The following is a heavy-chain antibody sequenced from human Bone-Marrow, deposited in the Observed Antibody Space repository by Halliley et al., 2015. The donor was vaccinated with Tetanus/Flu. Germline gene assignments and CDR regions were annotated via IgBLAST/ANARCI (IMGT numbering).Heavy chain of an antibody. D-gene: IGHD2-21*01. CDR2: IYSGGST. J-gene: IGHJ4*02. V-gene: IGHV3-53*01. CDR1: GFTVSSSY. Sequence: QLVQSGGGLIQPGGSLRLSCAASGFTVSSSYMSWVRQAPGKGLEWVSVIYSGGSTYYTDSVKGRFTISRDNSKNTLYLQMDSLRAEDTAVYYCAGTSYSVYFFDYWGQGTLVTVSS. CDR3: AGTSYSVYFFDY.